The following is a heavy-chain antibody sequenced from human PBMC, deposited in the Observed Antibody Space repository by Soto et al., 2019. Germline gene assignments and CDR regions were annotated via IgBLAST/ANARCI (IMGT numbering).Heavy chain of an antibody. CDR1: GVTFRSYG. J-gene: IGHJ3*02. Sequence: SVKVSCQASGVTFRSYGIHWVRQAPGQGLEWMGGIIPMSGTANYAQKFQGRVAISVDESTRAAYMELNSLRSEDTAMYYCARENYYGSGSYYRDAFDIWGQGTMVTVSS. CDR3: ARENYYGSGSYYRDAFDI. V-gene: IGHV1-69*13. CDR2: IIPMSGTA. D-gene: IGHD3-10*01.